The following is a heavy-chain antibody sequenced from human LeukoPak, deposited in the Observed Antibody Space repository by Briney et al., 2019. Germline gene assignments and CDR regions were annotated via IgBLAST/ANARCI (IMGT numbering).Heavy chain of an antibody. J-gene: IGHJ6*03. CDR2: ISYDGSNK. D-gene: IGHD5-18*01. CDR1: GLTFRSDA. CDR3: ARDPRSTAIRIYYYMDV. Sequence: GGSMILSWSASGLTFRSDAMHWVRQAPGKGLEWVAVISYDGSNKYYADSVKGRLTISIDNTKNTLYLQMNSLRAEDTAVYYCARDPRSTAIRIYYYMDVWGKGTTVTVSS. V-gene: IGHV3-30*01.